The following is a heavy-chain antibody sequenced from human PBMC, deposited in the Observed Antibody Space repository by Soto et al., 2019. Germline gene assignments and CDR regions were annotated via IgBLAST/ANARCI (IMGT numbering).Heavy chain of an antibody. Sequence: ASVKVSCKASGYTFTNYYVNWVRQAPGQGLQWMGVINPRGGTTRYAQKFQGRVTMTMDTSTSTVYMELSSLTSDDTAVYYCAKDGGKVAGRGSWFDPWGQGTLVTVSS. CDR1: GYTFTNYY. CDR2: INPRGGTT. J-gene: IGHJ5*02. V-gene: IGHV1-46*01. CDR3: AKDGGKVAGRGSWFDP. D-gene: IGHD6-19*01.